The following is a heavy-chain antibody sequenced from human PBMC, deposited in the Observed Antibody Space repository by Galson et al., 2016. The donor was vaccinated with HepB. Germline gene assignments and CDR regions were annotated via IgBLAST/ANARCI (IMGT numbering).Heavy chain of an antibody. CDR3: ATRSFLGGYDSSGYYFHYYGMDV. D-gene: IGHD3-22*01. J-gene: IGHJ6*02. V-gene: IGHV4-39*01. Sequence: ETLSLTCSVSGGSISNYNYCWGWIRQSPGKGLEWIGSIYYRGNTYYNPSLKSRVTVSVDTSKNQVSLKLTSVTAADTAVYYWATRSFLGGYDSSGYYFHYYGMDVWGRGTTVIVSS. CDR1: GGSISNYNYC. CDR2: IYYRGNT.